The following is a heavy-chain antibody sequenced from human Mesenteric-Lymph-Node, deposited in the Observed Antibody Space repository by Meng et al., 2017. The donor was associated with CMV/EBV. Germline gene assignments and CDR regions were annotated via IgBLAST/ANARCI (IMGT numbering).Heavy chain of an antibody. D-gene: IGHD3-10*01. CDR2: ITTSSSHT. J-gene: IGHJ4*02. CDR3: ARRPTSG. Sequence: SPRLSCAASGFIFSGYGMTWFRQAPGKGLEWVSSITTSSSHTYYADSVKGRFTISRDDAKNSLYLQMNSLRPEDTAMYYCARRPTSGWGQGTLVTVSS. CDR1: GFIFSGYG. V-gene: IGHV3-21*01.